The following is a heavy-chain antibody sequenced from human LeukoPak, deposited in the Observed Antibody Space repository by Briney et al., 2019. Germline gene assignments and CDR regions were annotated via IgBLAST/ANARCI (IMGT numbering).Heavy chain of an antibody. Sequence: SETLSLTCAVYGGSFSGYYWSWIRQPPGKGLEWIGEVNHSGSTNYNPSLKSRVTISVDTSKNQFSLKLSSVTAADTAAYYCARRPSITMTVVVNNWFDPWGQGTLVTVSS. J-gene: IGHJ5*02. CDR3: ARRPSITMTVVVNNWFDP. CDR1: GGSFSGYY. V-gene: IGHV4-34*01. CDR2: VNHSGST. D-gene: IGHD3-22*01.